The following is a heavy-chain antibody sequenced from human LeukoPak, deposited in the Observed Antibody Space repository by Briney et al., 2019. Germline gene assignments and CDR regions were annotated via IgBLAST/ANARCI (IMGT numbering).Heavy chain of an antibody. CDR3: ARQSFSFYDILTGYYYYYYYMDV. Sequence: GGSLRLSCAASGFTFSSYEMNWVRQAPGNGLEWVSYFSSSGSTTEYADSVKGRFTISRDNAKNSLYLQMNSLRAEDTAVYYCARQSFSFYDILTGYYYYYYYMDVWGKGTTVTVSS. CDR2: FSSSGSTT. J-gene: IGHJ6*03. V-gene: IGHV3-48*03. D-gene: IGHD3-9*01. CDR1: GFTFSSYE.